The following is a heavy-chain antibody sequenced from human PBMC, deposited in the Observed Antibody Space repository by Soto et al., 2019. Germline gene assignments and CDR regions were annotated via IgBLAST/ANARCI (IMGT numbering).Heavy chain of an antibody. V-gene: IGHV3-7*03. CDR3: AGWGGHDYNY. CDR1: GFTFTDFY. Sequence: EVQLVQSGGGLVQPGGSLRLSCVGSGFTFTDFYMNWVRQAPGKGLEWVANIRPDGSETNYVESVKGRFTTSRDNAKNSLVLQMNSPRADDTAVYYCAGWGGHDYNYWGQGILVTVSS. CDR2: IRPDGSET. D-gene: IGHD4-4*01. J-gene: IGHJ4*02.